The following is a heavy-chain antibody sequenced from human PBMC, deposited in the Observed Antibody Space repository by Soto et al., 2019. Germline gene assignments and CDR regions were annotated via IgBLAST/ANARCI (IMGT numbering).Heavy chain of an antibody. Sequence: QVQLVQSGAEVKKPGSSVKVSCKASGGTFSSYAISWVRQAPGQGLEWMGGIIPIFGTANYAQKFQGRVTSHADESTSTAYMELSSLRSEDTAVYYCARGITGTVSYYYGMDVWGQGTTVTVSS. CDR1: GGTFSSYA. V-gene: IGHV1-69*12. J-gene: IGHJ6*02. CDR2: IIPIFGTA. CDR3: ARGITGTVSYYYGMDV. D-gene: IGHD1-20*01.